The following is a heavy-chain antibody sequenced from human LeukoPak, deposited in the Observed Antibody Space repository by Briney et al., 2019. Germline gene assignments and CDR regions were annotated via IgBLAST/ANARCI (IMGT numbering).Heavy chain of an antibody. Sequence: ASVKVSCKASGYTFTGYYIHWVRQAPGQGLEWMGWINPNSGGTNYAQKFQGRVTMTRDTSISTAYMELSRLRSDDTAVYYCARDLIGRYNLFGETFDIWGQGTMVTVSS. CDR3: ARDLIGRYNLFGETFDI. J-gene: IGHJ3*02. D-gene: IGHD1-1*01. CDR1: GYTFTGYY. V-gene: IGHV1-2*02. CDR2: INPNSGGT.